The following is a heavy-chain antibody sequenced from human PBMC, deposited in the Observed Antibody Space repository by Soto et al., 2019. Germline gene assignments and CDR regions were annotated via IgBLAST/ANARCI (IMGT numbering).Heavy chain of an antibody. CDR1: GGTFSSYT. V-gene: IGHV1-69*04. J-gene: IGHJ6*02. D-gene: IGHD1-26*01. CDR2: IIPILGIA. Sequence: SVKVSCKASGGTFSSYTISWVRQAPGQGLEWMGRIIPILGIANYAQKFQGRVTITADKSTSTAYMELSSLRSEDTAVYYCGRDWNSGSFLGYYGRDVWGQGTTVTVSS. CDR3: GRDWNSGSFLGYYGRDV.